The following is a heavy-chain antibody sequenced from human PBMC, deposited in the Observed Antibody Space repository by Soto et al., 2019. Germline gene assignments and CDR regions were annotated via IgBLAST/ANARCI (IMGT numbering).Heavy chain of an antibody. CDR3: PRDRLVPYGYGMDV. D-gene: IGHD2-2*01. CDR2: IWFDGSKK. Sequence: QMQLVESGGGVVQPGRSLRLSCAASGFTFRSYGIHWVRQAPGKGLEWVALIWFDGSKKYYVDSVKGRFAVSRDNSQNTLYLQMNRLRVEDTAVYYCPRDRLVPYGYGMDVWGQGTTVTVSS. J-gene: IGHJ6*02. V-gene: IGHV3-33*01. CDR1: GFTFRSYG.